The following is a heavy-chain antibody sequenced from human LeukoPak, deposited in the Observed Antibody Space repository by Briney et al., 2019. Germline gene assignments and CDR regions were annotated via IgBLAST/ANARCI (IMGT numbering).Heavy chain of an antibody. CDR1: GFTFSSYA. V-gene: IGHV3-30-3*01. Sequence: PGGSLRLSCAASGFTFSSYAMHWVRQAPGKGLEWVAVISYDGSNKYYADSVKGRFTISRDNSKNTLYLQMNSLRAEDTAVYYCARDSYGDYEGYYFDYWGQGTLVTVSS. D-gene: IGHD4-17*01. CDR2: ISYDGSNK. J-gene: IGHJ4*02. CDR3: ARDSYGDYEGYYFDY.